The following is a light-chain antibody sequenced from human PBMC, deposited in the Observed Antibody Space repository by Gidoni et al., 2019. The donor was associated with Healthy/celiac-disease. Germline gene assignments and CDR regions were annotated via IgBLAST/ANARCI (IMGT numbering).Light chain of an antibody. CDR2: AAS. V-gene: IGKV1-27*01. CDR1: QGISNY. CDR3: QKHSSGAIT. J-gene: IGKJ4*01. Sequence: DIELTQSPSTLSASVGERVTITCRASQGISNYLAWYQQKPGKVPKLLIYAASTWHTGVPSRFSGSGSGTDFTLTISSLEPEDVATYYCQKHSSGAITFGGGTKVEIK.